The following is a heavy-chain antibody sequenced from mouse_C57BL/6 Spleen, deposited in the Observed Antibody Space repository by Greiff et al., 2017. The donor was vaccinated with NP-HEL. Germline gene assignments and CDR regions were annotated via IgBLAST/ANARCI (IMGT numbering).Heavy chain of an antibody. CDR1: GYSFTGYY. CDR3: AGYDSTGAMDY. CDR2: INPSTGGT. V-gene: IGHV1-42*01. D-gene: IGHD2-3*01. Sequence: VQLQQSGPELVKPGASVKISCKASGYSFTGYYMNWVKQSPEKSLEWIGEINPSTGGTTYNQKFKAKATLTVDKSSSTAYMQLKSLTSEDYAVYYCAGYDSTGAMDYWGQGTSVTVSS. J-gene: IGHJ4*01.